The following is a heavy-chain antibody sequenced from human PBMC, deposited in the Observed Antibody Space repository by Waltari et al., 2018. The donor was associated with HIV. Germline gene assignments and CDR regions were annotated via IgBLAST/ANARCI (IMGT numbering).Heavy chain of an antibody. J-gene: IGHJ5*02. CDR1: GGSISSSSYY. CDR2: IYYSGST. D-gene: IGHD2-15*01. Sequence: QLQLQESGPGLVKPSETLSLTCTVSGGSISSSSYYWGWIRQPPGKGLEWIGSIYYSGSTYYHPSLKIRVTISVDTSKNQFSLKLSSVTAAETAVYYCAADIVVVVAARRGEAWFDPWGQGTLVTVSS. V-gene: IGHV4-39*01. CDR3: AADIVVVVAARRGEAWFDP.